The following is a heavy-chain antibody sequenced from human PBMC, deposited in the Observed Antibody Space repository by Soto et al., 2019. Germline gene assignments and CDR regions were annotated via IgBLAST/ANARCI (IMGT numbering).Heavy chain of an antibody. CDR3: ARPRYDFWSGYYAGMDV. CDR1: GFTFSSYD. CDR2: IGTAGDT. D-gene: IGHD3-3*01. J-gene: IGHJ6*02. V-gene: IGHV3-13*01. Sequence: GGSLRLSCAASGFTFSSYDMHWARQATGKGLEWVSAIGTAGDTYYPGSVKGRFTISRENAKNSLYLQMNSLRAGDTAVYYCARPRYDFWSGYYAGMDVWGQGTTVTVSS.